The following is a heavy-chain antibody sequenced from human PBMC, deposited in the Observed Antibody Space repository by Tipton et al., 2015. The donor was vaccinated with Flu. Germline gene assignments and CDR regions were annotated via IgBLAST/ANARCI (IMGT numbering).Heavy chain of an antibody. Sequence: TLSLTCSVSGGSIRSSGFYWSWIRQLPGKGLEWIAYIYHNGETHHNPSLKGRVTVSIDTSRKQFSLKLSSLTAADTAVYFCVRRDYSNYVSDPKNWFDSWGQGTLVTVSS. CDR1: GGSIRSSGFY. J-gene: IGHJ5*01. CDR2: IYHNGET. CDR3: VRRDYSNYVSDPKNWFDS. V-gene: IGHV4-31*03. D-gene: IGHD4-11*01.